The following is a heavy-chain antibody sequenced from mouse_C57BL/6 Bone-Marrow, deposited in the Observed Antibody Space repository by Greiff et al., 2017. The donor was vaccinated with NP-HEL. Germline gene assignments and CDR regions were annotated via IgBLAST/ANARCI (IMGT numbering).Heavy chain of an antibody. CDR2: INYDGSST. Sequence: EVMLVESEGGLVQPGSSMKLSCTASGFTFSDYYMAWVRQVPEKGLEWVANINYDGSSTYYLDSLKSRFIISRDNAKNILYLQMSSLKSEDTAKYYCARDPPGDYWGLGTSVTVSS. CDR3: ARDPPGDY. CDR1: GFTFSDYY. V-gene: IGHV5-16*01. J-gene: IGHJ4*01.